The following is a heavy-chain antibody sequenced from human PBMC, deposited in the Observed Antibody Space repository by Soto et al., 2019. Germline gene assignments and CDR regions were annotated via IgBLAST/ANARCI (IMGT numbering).Heavy chain of an antibody. CDR2: ISAYNGNT. CDR1: GYTFTSYG. D-gene: IGHD2-2*01. CDR3: ARDLDCSSTSCYASPYFQH. J-gene: IGHJ1*01. Sequence: QVQLVQSGAEVKKPGASVKVSCKASGYTFTSYGISWVRQAPGQGLEWMGWISAYNGNTNYAQKLQGRVTMTTDTSTSTAYTELRSLRSDDTAVYYCARDLDCSSTSCYASPYFQHWGQGTLVTVSS. V-gene: IGHV1-18*01.